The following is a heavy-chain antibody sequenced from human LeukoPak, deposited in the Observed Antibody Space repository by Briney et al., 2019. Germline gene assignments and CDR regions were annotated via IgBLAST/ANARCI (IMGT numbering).Heavy chain of an antibody. J-gene: IGHJ4*02. CDR2: INPNSGGT. D-gene: IGHD4-17*01. Sequence: GSSVTVSRKASGYTFTGYYMHWVRQPPAQGLEWMGRINPNSGGTNYSQKFQGRVTITSDTSISTASMELSRLRSDDTAVYYRARESDDYGCDWGQGTLVTVSS. CDR3: ARESDDYGCD. V-gene: IGHV1-2*06. CDR1: GYTFTGYY.